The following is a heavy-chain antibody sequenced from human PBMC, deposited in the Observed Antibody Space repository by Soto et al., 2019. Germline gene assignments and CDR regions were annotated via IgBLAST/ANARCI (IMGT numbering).Heavy chain of an antibody. Sequence: QITLKESGPTLVKPTQTLTLTCTFSGFSLSTSGVGVGWIRQPPGKALEWLALIYWDDDKRYSPSLKSRLTITKDTSKNQVVLTMTHMDPVDTATYYCAHYFYILVDDAFDIWGQGTMVTVSS. D-gene: IGHD2-8*02. J-gene: IGHJ3*02. CDR3: AHYFYILVDDAFDI. CDR2: IYWDDDK. V-gene: IGHV2-5*02. CDR1: GFSLSTSGVG.